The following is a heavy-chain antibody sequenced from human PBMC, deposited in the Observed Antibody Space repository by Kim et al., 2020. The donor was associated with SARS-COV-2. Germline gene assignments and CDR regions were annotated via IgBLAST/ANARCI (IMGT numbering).Heavy chain of an antibody. CDR2: IYPGDSDT. CDR3: ATIAAAGTGMFRHLMTQVDY. D-gene: IGHD6-13*01. J-gene: IGHJ4*02. CDR1: GYSFTSYW. V-gene: IGHV5-51*01. Sequence: GESLQISCKGSGYSFTSYWIGWVRQMPGKGLEWMGIIYPGDSDTRYSPSFQGQVTISADKSISTAYLQWSSLKASDTAMYYCATIAAAGTGMFRHLMTQVDYWGQGTLVTVSS.